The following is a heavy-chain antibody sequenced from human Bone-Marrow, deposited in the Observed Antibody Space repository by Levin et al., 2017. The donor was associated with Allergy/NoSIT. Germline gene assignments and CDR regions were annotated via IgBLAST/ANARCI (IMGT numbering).Heavy chain of an antibody. Sequence: GESLKISCAASGFTFSDYYMSWIRQAPGKGLEWVSYISSSSSYTNYADSVKGRFTISRDNAKNSLYLQMNSLRAEDTAVYYCARALGSGPGDYYYYGMDVWGQGTTVTVSS. J-gene: IGHJ6*02. D-gene: IGHD3-10*01. CDR3: ARALGSGPGDYYYYGMDV. CDR2: ISSSSSYT. V-gene: IGHV3-11*05. CDR1: GFTFSDYY.